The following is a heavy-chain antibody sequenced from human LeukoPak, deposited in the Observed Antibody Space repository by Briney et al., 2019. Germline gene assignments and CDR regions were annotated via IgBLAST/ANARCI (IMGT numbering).Heavy chain of an antibody. CDR1: GYTFTSYD. CDR3: ARTLGIAVAGMGALDY. J-gene: IGHJ4*02. D-gene: IGHD6-19*01. Sequence: GASVKVSCKASGYTFTSYDINWVRQATGQGLEWMGWMNPNSGNTGYAQKFQGRVTMTRNTSISTAYMELSSLRSEDTAVYYCARTLGIAVAGMGALDYWGQGTLVTVSS. V-gene: IGHV1-8*01. CDR2: MNPNSGNT.